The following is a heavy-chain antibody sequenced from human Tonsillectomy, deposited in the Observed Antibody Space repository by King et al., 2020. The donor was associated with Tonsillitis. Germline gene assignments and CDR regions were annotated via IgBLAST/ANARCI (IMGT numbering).Heavy chain of an antibody. V-gene: IGHV4-59*01. CDR2: IYYSGNT. D-gene: IGHD6-13*01. CDR3: ARAYSNRYDYFDH. J-gene: IGHJ4*02. Sequence: QLQESGPGLVKPSETLSLTCTVSGGSISSYYWSWIRQPPGKGLEWIGDIYYSGNTNYNPSLKSRVNISVDTSNNQISLNLSSVTAADTAVYYCARAYSNRYDYFDHWGQGTLVTVSS. CDR1: GGSISSYY.